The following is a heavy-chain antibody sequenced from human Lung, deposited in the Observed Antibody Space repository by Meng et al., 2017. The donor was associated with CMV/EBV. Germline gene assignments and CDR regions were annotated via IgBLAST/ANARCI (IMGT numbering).Heavy chain of an antibody. CDR3: ARLRGSSGPAARGASYYYDYGMDV. J-gene: IGHJ6*01. CDR1: GYSFTSYW. Sequence: SXKGSGYSFTSYWIGWVRQRPGKGLEWMGIIYPGDSDTRYSPSFQGQVTISADKSISTTYLQWSSLKASDTAMYYCARLRGSSGPAARGASYYYDYGMDVWXTGKTV. D-gene: IGHD2-2*01. CDR2: IYPGDSDT. V-gene: IGHV5-51*01.